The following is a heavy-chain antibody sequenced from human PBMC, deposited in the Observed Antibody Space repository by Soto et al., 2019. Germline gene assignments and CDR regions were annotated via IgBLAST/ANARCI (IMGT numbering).Heavy chain of an antibody. CDR1: GGSINSGLYY. V-gene: IGHV4-31*03. Sequence: QVQLQESGPGRVKPSQTLFLTCTVSGGSINSGLYYWTWIRQYPGKGLEWIGYIYSRGNTYYTPSLTSRVDMAVDSSQNQSSLRVSSVTAADTAVYYCARARPGSSFVLELWGQGTLVTVSS. CDR2: IYSRGNT. CDR3: ARARPGSSFVLEL. D-gene: IGHD3-10*01. J-gene: IGHJ4*02.